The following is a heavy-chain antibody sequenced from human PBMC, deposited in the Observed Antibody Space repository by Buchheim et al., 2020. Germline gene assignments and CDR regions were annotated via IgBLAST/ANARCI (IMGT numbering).Heavy chain of an antibody. D-gene: IGHD6-13*01. V-gene: IGHV3-33*01. CDR2: IWYDGTNK. Sequence: QVQLVESGGGVVQAGRSLRLSCAASGFSFSNYGMHWVRQAPGKGLEWVAVIWYDGTNKYYGDSVKGRFTISRDNSKNTLYLQMNSLRAEDTAVYYCVRVERQFSYSSSWYAGVRGGDYWGQGTL. J-gene: IGHJ4*02. CDR1: GFSFSNYG. CDR3: VRVERQFSYSSSWYAGVRGGDY.